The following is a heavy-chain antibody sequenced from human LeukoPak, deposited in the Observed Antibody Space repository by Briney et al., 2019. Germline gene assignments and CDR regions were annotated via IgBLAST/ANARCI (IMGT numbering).Heavy chain of an antibody. D-gene: IGHD1-26*01. CDR1: GLTFSSFA. V-gene: IGHV3-23*01. Sequence: GGSLRLSCAASGLTFSSFAMSWVRQAPEKGLEWVATISGSGGGTYYADSVKGRFTISRDDSKNTLYLQMNSLRAEDTAVYYCAKDLGRYRNNYFDYWGQGTLVTVSS. CDR2: ISGSGGGT. CDR3: AKDLGRYRNNYFDY. J-gene: IGHJ4*02.